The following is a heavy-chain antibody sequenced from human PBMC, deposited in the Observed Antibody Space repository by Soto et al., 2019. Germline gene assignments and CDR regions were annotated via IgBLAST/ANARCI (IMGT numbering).Heavy chain of an antibody. CDR3: VRQGIGNLHGLVDV. J-gene: IGHJ6*02. D-gene: IGHD3-10*01. V-gene: IGHV4-59*08. Sequence: QVQLQESGPGLVKPSETLSLTCTVSGGSIDGRNCAWIRQPPGKGLEWLGYVYYDGGSSYNPSVKSRVTLSMGTSKSQFSLQLRSVTAADTAVYYCVRQGIGNLHGLVDVWGRGTTVTVSS. CDR1: GGSIDGRN. CDR2: VYYDGGS.